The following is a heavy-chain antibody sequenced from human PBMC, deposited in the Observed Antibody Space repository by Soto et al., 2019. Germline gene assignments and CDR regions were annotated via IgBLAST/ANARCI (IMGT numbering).Heavy chain of an antibody. J-gene: IGHJ6*02. V-gene: IGHV4-61*01. CDR2: IYYSGST. Sequence: XGTLTLTCTVSGGSVSSGSYHWTWIRQPPGKGLEWIGYIYYSGSTNYNPSLKSRVTISVDTSKNQFSLKQSSVTAADTAVYYCARDNMRARDGMDVWGQGTTVTVSS. D-gene: IGHD3-16*01. CDR1: GGSVSSGSYH. CDR3: ARDNMRARDGMDV.